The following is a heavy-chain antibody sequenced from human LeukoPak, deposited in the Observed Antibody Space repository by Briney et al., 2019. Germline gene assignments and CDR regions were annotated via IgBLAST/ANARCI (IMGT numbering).Heavy chain of an antibody. CDR3: ARVGPTGGDSSGYAYYNWFDP. V-gene: IGHV4-34*01. J-gene: IGHJ5*02. Sequence: PSETLSLTCAVYGGSFSGYYWSWIRQPPGKGLEWIGEINHSGSTNYNPSLKSRVTISVDTSKNQFSLKLSSVTAADTAVYYCARVGPTGGDSSGYAYYNWFDPWGQGTLVTVSS. D-gene: IGHD3-22*01. CDR2: INHSGST. CDR1: GGSFSGYY.